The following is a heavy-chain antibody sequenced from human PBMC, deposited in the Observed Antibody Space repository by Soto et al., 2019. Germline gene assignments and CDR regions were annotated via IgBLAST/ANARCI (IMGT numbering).Heavy chain of an antibody. CDR2: IYYSGST. CDR1: GGSISSGDYY. D-gene: IGHD6-19*01. Sequence: SETLSLTCTVSGGSISSGDYYWSWIRQPPGKGLEWIGYIYYSGSTYYNPSLKSRVTISVDTSKNQFSLKLSSVTAADTAVYYCARERVAGTFDYWGQGTLVTVSS. V-gene: IGHV4-30-4*01. CDR3: ARERVAGTFDY. J-gene: IGHJ4*02.